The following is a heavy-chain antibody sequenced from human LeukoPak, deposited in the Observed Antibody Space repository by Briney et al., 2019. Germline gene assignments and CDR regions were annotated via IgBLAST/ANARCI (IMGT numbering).Heavy chain of an antibody. Sequence: SETLSLTCTVSGVSISSYYWSWIRQPPGKGLEWIGYIYYSGSTNYNPSLKSRVTISVDTSKNQFSLKLSSVTAADTAVYYCARTLGAETFDYWGQGTLVTVSS. J-gene: IGHJ4*02. CDR1: GVSISSYY. CDR3: ARTLGAETFDY. D-gene: IGHD1-26*01. V-gene: IGHV4-59*08. CDR2: IYYSGST.